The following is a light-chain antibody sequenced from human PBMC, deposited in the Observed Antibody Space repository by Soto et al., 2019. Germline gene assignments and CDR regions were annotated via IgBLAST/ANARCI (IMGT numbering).Light chain of an antibody. J-gene: IGKJ2*01. CDR3: QQYNKWPPAYT. CDR1: QSVSSN. CDR2: GAS. Sequence: ELGMTQSPATLSVSPGERATLSCRASQSVSSNLAWYQQKPGQAPRLLIYGASTRATGIPARFSGSGSGAEFTLTISSLQSEDFAVYYCQQYNKWPPAYTFGQGTKLEIK. V-gene: IGKV3-15*01.